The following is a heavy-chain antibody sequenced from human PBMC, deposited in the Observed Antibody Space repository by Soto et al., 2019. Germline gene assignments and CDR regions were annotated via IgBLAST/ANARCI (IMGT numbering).Heavy chain of an antibody. CDR2: IEQDGSEK. Sequence: GSLRLSCAASGFTFGSYWMTWVRQAPGKGLEWVGNIEQDGSEKYYVDSVRGRFAISRDNAKNSLYLQMNSLRVEDTALYYYARDSVAAGGLDPWGQGTLVTVSS. CDR3: ARDSVAAGGLDP. D-gene: IGHD6-19*01. V-gene: IGHV3-7*03. CDR1: GFTFGSYW. J-gene: IGHJ5*02.